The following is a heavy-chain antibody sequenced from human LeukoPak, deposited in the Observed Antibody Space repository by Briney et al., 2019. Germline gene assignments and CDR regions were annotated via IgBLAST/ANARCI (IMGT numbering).Heavy chain of an antibody. CDR3: ARDLVHHRLLATNYNWFDP. CDR1: GGTFSSYA. CDR2: INTYNGNT. J-gene: IGHJ5*02. Sequence: ASVKVSCKASGGTFSSYAISWVRQAPGQGLEWMGWINTYNGNTKYAQKLQGRVTMTTDTSASTAYMEVRSLRSDDTAVYYCARDLVHHRLLATNYNWFDPWGQGTLVTVSS. D-gene: IGHD2-8*01. V-gene: IGHV1-18*01.